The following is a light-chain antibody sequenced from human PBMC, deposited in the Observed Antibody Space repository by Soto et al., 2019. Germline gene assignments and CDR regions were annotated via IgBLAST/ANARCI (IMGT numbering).Light chain of an antibody. CDR2: EVS. CDR3: SSFTTINTYV. CDR1: SSDVGHDKY. Sequence: QSSLTQPASVSGSPGQSITISCAGTSSDVGHDKYVSWYQHHPGKAPKLMIFEVSYRPSGVSSRFSGSKSGNTASLTISGLQAGDEADYYCSSFTTINTYVFGTGTKVTVL. V-gene: IGLV2-14*01. J-gene: IGLJ1*01.